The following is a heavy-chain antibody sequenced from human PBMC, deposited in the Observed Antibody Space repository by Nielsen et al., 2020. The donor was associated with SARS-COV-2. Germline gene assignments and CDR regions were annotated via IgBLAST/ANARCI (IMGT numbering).Heavy chain of an antibody. CDR2: IYSGGST. CDR3: AKSSGWLRNDY. Sequence: GGSLRLSCAASGFTVSSNYMSWVRQAPGKGLEWVSVIYSGGSTYYADSVKGRFTISRDNSKNTLYLQMNSLRAEDTAVYYCAKSSGWLRNDYWGQGTLVTVSS. V-gene: IGHV3-66*01. J-gene: IGHJ4*02. CDR1: GFTVSSNY. D-gene: IGHD5-12*01.